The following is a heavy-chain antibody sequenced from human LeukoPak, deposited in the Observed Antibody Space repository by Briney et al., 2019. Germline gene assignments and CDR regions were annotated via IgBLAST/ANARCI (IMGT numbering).Heavy chain of an antibody. CDR2: ISSNSNFI. V-gene: IGHV3-21*01. Sequence: PGGSLRLSCAASGFTFRSYSMNWVRQAPGKGLEWVSSISSNSNFIYYGDSVTGRFTISRDNAKNSLYLQMNSLRAEDTAVYYCARDGDGYYMDVWGKGTTVTVSS. J-gene: IGHJ6*03. CDR1: GFTFRSYS. CDR3: ARDGDGYYMDV. D-gene: IGHD3-10*01.